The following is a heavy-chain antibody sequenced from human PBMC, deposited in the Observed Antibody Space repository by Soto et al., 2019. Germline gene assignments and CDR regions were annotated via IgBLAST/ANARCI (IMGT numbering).Heavy chain of an antibody. CDR2: IYYSGST. CDR1: GGSLSSYY. D-gene: IGHD1-26*01. CDR3: ASAHDYYFAFDI. Sequence: PSEPLFLTYTVSGGSLSSYYWSWILQPPGKGLEWIGYIYYSGSTNYNPSLKSRVTISVDTSKNQSSLKLSSVTAADTAVYYGASAHDYYFAFDIWGQGTMVTVSS. V-gene: IGHV4-59*01. J-gene: IGHJ3*02.